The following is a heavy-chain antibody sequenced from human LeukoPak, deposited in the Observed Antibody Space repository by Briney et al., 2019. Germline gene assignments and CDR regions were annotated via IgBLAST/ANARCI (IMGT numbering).Heavy chain of an antibody. D-gene: IGHD3-22*01. V-gene: IGHV4-38-2*02. CDR1: GYSISSGYY. Sequence: KPSETLSLTCTVSGYSISSGYYWGWIRQPPGKGLEWIGSIYHSGRTFYNPSLKSRVTISVDTSKNQFSLKLSSVTAADTAVYYCAIPGSSGYYYHFDYWGQGTLVTVSS. J-gene: IGHJ4*02. CDR2: IYHSGRT. CDR3: AIPGSSGYYYHFDY.